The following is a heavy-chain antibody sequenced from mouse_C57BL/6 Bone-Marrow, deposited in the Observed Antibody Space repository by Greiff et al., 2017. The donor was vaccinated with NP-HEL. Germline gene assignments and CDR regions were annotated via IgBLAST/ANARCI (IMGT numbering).Heavy chain of an antibody. J-gene: IGHJ2*01. V-gene: IGHV1-69*01. Sequence: QLKQPGAELVMPGASVKLSCKASGYTFTSYWMHWVKQRPGQGLEWIGEIDPSDSYTNYNQKFKGKSTLTVDKSSSTAYMQLSSLTSEDSAVYYCARTRGYWGQGTTLTVSS. CDR2: IDPSDSYT. CDR3: ARTRGY. CDR1: GYTFTSYW.